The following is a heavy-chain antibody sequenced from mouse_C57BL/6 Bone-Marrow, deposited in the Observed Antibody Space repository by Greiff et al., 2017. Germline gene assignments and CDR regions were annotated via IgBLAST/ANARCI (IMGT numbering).Heavy chain of an antibody. CDR2: IDPSDSYT. Sequence: QVQLQQPGAELVRPGTSVKLSCKASGYTFTSYWMHWVKQRPGQGLEWIGVIDPSDSYTNYNQKFKGKATLTVDTSSSTAYMQLSSLTSEDSAVYYCARVGMITTSYFDYWGQGTTLTVSS. V-gene: IGHV1-59*01. CDR1: GYTFTSYW. J-gene: IGHJ2*01. CDR3: ARVGMITTSYFDY. D-gene: IGHD2-4*01.